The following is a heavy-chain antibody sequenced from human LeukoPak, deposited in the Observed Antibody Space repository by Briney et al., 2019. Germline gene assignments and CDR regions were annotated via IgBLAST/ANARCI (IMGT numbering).Heavy chain of an antibody. CDR2: TYYSGST. CDR1: GDSISSSSYY. D-gene: IGHD3-22*01. V-gene: IGHV4-39*07. CDR3: ARGDYYDSWELDH. J-gene: IGHJ1*01. Sequence: SETLSLTCTVSGDSISSSSYYWGCIRQPPGKGLECIGSTYYSGSTYHNPSLKSRVTISVDTSKNQISLKLSSVTAADTAVYYCARGDYYDSWELDHWGQGTLVTVSS.